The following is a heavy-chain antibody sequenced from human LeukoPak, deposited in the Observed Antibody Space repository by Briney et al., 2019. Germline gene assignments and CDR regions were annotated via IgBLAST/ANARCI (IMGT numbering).Heavy chain of an antibody. CDR1: GGSISSYY. CDR2: IYYSGNT. J-gene: IGHJ5*02. Sequence: SETLSLTCTVSGGSISSYYWSWIRQPPGKGLEWIGDIYYSGNTNYNPSLKSRVTISIDTSKNLFSLKLRSVTAADTAVYYCARDQIVVAGNWFDPWGQGTLVTVSS. CDR3: ARDQIVVAGNWFDP. V-gene: IGHV4-59*01. D-gene: IGHD6-13*01.